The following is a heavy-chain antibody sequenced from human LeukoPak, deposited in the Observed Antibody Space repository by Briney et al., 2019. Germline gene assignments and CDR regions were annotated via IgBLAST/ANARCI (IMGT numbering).Heavy chain of an antibody. CDR3: ASCSPGPYYYYGMDV. J-gene: IGHJ6*04. Sequence: SVKVSCKASGYTFTSYDINWVRQAPGQGLEWMGGIIPIFGTANYAQKFQGRVTITADKSTSTAYMELSSLRSEDTAVYYCASCSPGPYYYYGMDVWGKGTTVTVSS. D-gene: IGHD2-15*01. CDR2: IIPIFGTA. CDR1: GYTFTSYD. V-gene: IGHV1-69*06.